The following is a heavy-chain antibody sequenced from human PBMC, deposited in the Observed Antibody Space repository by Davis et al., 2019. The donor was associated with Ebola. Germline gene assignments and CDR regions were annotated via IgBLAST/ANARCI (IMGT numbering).Heavy chain of an antibody. CDR3: ARDNTVADYYGMDV. CDR1: GGSISTYC. V-gene: IGHV4-59*01. CDR2: IYHSGST. J-gene: IGHJ6*04. D-gene: IGHD4-23*01. Sequence: SETLSLTCTVSGGSISTYCWNWIRQPPGKGLEWIGYIYHSGSTYYNPSLKSRVTISVDRSKNQFSLKLSSVTAADTAVYYCARDNTVADYYGMDVWGKGTTVTVSS.